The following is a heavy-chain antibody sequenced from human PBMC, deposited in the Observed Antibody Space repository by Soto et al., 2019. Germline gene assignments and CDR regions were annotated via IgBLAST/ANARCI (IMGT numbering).Heavy chain of an antibody. J-gene: IGHJ5*02. D-gene: IGHD6-19*01. V-gene: IGHV3-23*01. CDR2: ISGSGGST. Sequence: EVQLLESGGGLVQPGGSLRLCCAASGFTFSSYAMSWVRQAPGKGLEWVSAISGSGGSTYYADSVKGRFTISRDNSKNTLYLQMNSLRAEDTAVYYCAKDPLSQWLARLRFDPWGQGTLVTVSS. CDR1: GFTFSSYA. CDR3: AKDPLSQWLARLRFDP.